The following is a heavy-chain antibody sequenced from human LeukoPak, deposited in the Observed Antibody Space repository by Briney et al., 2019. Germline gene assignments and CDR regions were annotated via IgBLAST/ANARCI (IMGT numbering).Heavy chain of an antibody. CDR3: AKESRGWGLVVPAAPPSIDY. D-gene: IGHD2-2*01. CDR2: ISGSGGST. Sequence: GGSLRLSCAASGFTFSTYAMSWVRQAPGKGLEWVSAISGSGGSTYYADSVKGRFTIARDNSKNRLYLQMNSLRAEDTAVYYCAKESRGWGLVVPAAPPSIDYWGQGTLVTVSS. CDR1: GFTFSTYA. J-gene: IGHJ4*02. V-gene: IGHV3-23*01.